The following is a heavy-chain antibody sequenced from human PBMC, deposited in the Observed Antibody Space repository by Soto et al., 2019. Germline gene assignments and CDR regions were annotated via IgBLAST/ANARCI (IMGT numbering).Heavy chain of an antibody. D-gene: IGHD3-22*01. CDR3: AKEFFDSSGFYPSLDALDI. CDR1: GFTLGTYG. J-gene: IGHJ3*02. Sequence: QVQLAESGGGVVQPGRSLTITCAASGFTLGTYGMHWVRQAPGKGLEWVAVISNDGGDKYYSDSVMGRFTISRDNSKNTLFLQMNSLRAEDTAVYFCAKEFFDSSGFYPSLDALDIWAKGQWSPSPQ. V-gene: IGHV3-30*18. CDR2: ISNDGGDK.